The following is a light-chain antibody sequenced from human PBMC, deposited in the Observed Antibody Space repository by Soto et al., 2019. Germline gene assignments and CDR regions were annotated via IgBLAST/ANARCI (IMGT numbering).Light chain of an antibody. Sequence: DIQMTQSPSTLSASVGDRVTITFRSSQNIERWLAWYQQKPGKAPKLLLYDVSSLESGVPSRFSGSGSGTEFILTINGLQHEDFATYFCQQFKSGTWTFGQGTKVDIK. J-gene: IGKJ1*01. V-gene: IGKV1-5*01. CDR2: DVS. CDR1: QNIERW. CDR3: QQFKSGTWT.